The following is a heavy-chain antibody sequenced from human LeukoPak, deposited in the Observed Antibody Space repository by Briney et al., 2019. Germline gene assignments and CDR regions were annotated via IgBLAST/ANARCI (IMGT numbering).Heavy chain of an antibody. D-gene: IGHD2-2*01. Sequence: GGSLRLSCAASGFTFSSYWMSWVRQAPGKGLEWVANIKQDGSEKYYVDSVKGRFTISRDNAKNSLYLQMNSLRAEDAAVYYCARVDEDIVVVPAAMPFYYYYGMDVWGKGTTVTVSS. CDR3: ARVDEDIVVVPAAMPFYYYYGMDV. V-gene: IGHV3-7*03. J-gene: IGHJ6*04. CDR2: IKQDGSEK. CDR1: GFTFSSYW.